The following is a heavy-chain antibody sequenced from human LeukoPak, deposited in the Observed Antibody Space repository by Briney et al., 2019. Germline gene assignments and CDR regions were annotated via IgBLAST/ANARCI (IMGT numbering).Heavy chain of an antibody. V-gene: IGHV4-39*07. J-gene: IGHJ6*02. CDR2: IYYSGST. CDR3: ARDKAPAANYYYYGMDV. Sequence: SETLSLTCTVSGGSISSSSYYWGWIRQPPGKGLEWIGSIYYSGSTYYNPSLKSRVTISVDTSKNQFSLKLSSVTAADTAVYYCARDKAPAANYYYYGMDVWGQGTTVTVSS. D-gene: IGHD2-2*01. CDR1: GGSISSSSYY.